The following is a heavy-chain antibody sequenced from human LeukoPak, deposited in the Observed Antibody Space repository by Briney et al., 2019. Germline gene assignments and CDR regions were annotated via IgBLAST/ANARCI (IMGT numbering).Heavy chain of an antibody. CDR3: ARGYQSRSSGYYFDY. D-gene: IGHD3-22*01. V-gene: IGHV4-39*07. J-gene: IGHJ4*02. CDR1: GGSISSGDYY. CDR2: INHSGST. Sequence: SETLSLTCTVSGGSISSGDYYWSWIRQPPGKGLEWIGEINHSGSTNYNPSLKSRVTISVDTSKNQFSLKLSSVTAADTAVYYCARGYQSRSSGYYFDYWGQGTLVTVSS.